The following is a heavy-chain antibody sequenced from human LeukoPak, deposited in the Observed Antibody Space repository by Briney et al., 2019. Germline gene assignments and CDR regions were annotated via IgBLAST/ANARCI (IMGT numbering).Heavy chain of an antibody. CDR1: DDSISSGGYY. V-gene: IGHV4-30-2*01. Sequence: SETLSLTCTVSDDSISSGGYYCSWIRQPPGKGLEWIGYIYHSGESYFNPSLKSRVTMSVDKSKNQFSLNLTSVTAADTAVYYCARDYDWNDEEINWFDPWGQGTLVTVSS. CDR3: ARDYDWNDEEINWFDP. J-gene: IGHJ5*02. CDR2: IYHSGES. D-gene: IGHD1-1*01.